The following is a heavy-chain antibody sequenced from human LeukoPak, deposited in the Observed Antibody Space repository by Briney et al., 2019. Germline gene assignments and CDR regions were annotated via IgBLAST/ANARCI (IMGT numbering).Heavy chain of an antibody. D-gene: IGHD3-10*01. V-gene: IGHV3-7*01. J-gene: IGHJ4*02. Sequence: GGSLRLSCAASGFTFSRFWMSWVRQAPGKGLEWVATIKQDGNEKDYVDSVKGRFTISRDNTKNSLYLQMNSLRAEDTGVYYCARDRKVVLCVGTSEGDYFDYWGQGTLVTVSS. CDR3: ARDRKVVLCVGTSEGDYFDY. CDR2: IKQDGNEK. CDR1: GFTFSRFW.